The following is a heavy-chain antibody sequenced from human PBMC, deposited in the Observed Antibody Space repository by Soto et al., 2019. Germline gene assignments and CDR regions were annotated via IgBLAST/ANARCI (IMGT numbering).Heavy chain of an antibody. V-gene: IGHV3-15*01. CDR2: IKSKTEGGTT. J-gene: IGHJ4*02. Sequence: PGGSLRLSCAASGFTFSNAWMSWVRQAPGKGLEWVGRIKSKTEGGTTGYAAPVKGRFTISRDDSKNTLFLQMNSLKTEDTAVYFCTTTWDQAAMRYYWGQGTLVTVCS. CDR1: GFTFSNAW. D-gene: IGHD2-2*01. CDR3: TTTWDQAAMRYY.